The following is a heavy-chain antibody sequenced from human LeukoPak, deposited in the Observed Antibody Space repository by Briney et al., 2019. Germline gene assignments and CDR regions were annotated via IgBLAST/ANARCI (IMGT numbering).Heavy chain of an antibody. CDR1: GGSIGSRYHY. D-gene: IGHD3-22*01. CDR2: IEYSGST. J-gene: IGHJ4*02. V-gene: IGHV4-39*01. CDR3: ARLAHRSGYLAFDY. Sequence: SETLSLTCSVSGGSIGSRYHYWGWIRQPPGKGLEWIGSIEYSGSTYYNPPLKSRVIMSVDTSKKQFSLKVTSVTAADTAVYYCARLAHRSGYLAFDYWGQGTLVTVSS.